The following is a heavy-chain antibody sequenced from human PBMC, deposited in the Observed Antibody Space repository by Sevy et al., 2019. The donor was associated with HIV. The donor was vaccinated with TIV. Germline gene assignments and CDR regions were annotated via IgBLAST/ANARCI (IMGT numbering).Heavy chain of an antibody. CDR3: ARAVDTAMVTRGEFDY. D-gene: IGHD5-18*01. J-gene: IGHJ4*02. CDR2: ISSSSSYI. CDR1: GFTFSSYS. Sequence: GGCLRLSCAASGFTFSSYSMNWVRQAPGKGLEWVSSISSSSSYIYYADSVKGRFTISRDNAKNSLYLQMNSLRAEDTAVYYCARAVDTAMVTRGEFDYWGQGTLVTVSS. V-gene: IGHV3-21*01.